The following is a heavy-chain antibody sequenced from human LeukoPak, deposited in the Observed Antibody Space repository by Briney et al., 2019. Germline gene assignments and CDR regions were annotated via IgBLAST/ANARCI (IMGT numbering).Heavy chain of an antibody. J-gene: IGHJ4*02. CDR2: IREERGQE. CDR1: GLTVSNHW. CDR3: ARVNGDYYFDY. D-gene: IGHD4-17*01. V-gene: IGHV3-7*03. Sequence: GGSLRLSCVASGLTVSNHWMSWVRQAPGKGLEWVANIREERGQEYYVDSVKGRFTISKNSAKNSLYLQMNTLRVEDTAMYYCARVNGDYYFDYWGQGTLVTVSS.